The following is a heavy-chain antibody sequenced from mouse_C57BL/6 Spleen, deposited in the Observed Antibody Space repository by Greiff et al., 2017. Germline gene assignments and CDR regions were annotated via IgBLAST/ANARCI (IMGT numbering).Heavy chain of an antibody. V-gene: IGHV1-61*01. CDR3: ARHPPYYYDGDWYFDV. CDR1: GYTFTSYW. Sequence: QVQLQQPGAELVRPGSSVKLSCKASGYTFTSYWMDWVKQRPGQGLEWIGNIYPSDSETHYNQKFKDKATLTVDKSASTAYMQLSSLTSEDSAVYYCARHPPYYYDGDWYFDVWGTGTTVTVSS. D-gene: IGHD1-1*01. CDR2: IYPSDSET. J-gene: IGHJ1*03.